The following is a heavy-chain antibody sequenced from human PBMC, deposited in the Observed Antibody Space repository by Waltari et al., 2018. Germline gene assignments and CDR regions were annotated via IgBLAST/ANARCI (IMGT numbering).Heavy chain of an antibody. J-gene: IGHJ5*02. V-gene: IGHV4-34*01. Sequence: QVQLQQWGAGLLKPSETLSLTCAVYGGSFSGYYWSWIRQPPGKGLAWIGEINHSGRTNDNTSRKRGGTISVDTSKNKFSLKLSSVTAADTAVYYCARRRYGATVTTWDWFDPWGQGTLVTVSS. CDR1: GGSFSGYY. CDR3: ARRRYGATVTTWDWFDP. CDR2: INHSGRT. D-gene: IGHD4-17*01.